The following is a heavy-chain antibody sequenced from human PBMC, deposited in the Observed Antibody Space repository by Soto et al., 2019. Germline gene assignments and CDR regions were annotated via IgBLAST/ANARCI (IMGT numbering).Heavy chain of an antibody. CDR3: ARQLDYDILTGYYTDYYYGMDV. D-gene: IGHD3-9*01. Sequence: PGESLKISCKGSGYSFTSYWIGWVRQMPGKGLEWMGIIYPGDSDTRYSPSFQGQVTISADKSISTAYLQWSSLKASDTAMYYCARQLDYDILTGYYTDYYYGMDVWGQGTTVT. V-gene: IGHV5-51*01. J-gene: IGHJ6*02. CDR1: GYSFTSYW. CDR2: IYPGDSDT.